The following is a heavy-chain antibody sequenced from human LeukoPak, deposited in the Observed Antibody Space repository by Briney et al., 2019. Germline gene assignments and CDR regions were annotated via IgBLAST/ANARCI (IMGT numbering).Heavy chain of an antibody. J-gene: IGHJ4*02. CDR1: GFNFSSYA. V-gene: IGHV3-23*01. Sequence: PGGSLRLSCAASGFNFSSYAMSWVRQAPGKGLEWVSAISSSGGSTKYADSVKGRFTISRDISKNKLYLQMDSLRAEDTAVYYCATLGGLGRNYWGQGTLVTVSS. D-gene: IGHD3-16*01. CDR3: ATLGGLGRNY. CDR2: ISSSGGST.